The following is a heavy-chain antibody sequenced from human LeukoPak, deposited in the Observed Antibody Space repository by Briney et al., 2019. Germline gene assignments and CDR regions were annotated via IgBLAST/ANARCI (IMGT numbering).Heavy chain of an antibody. CDR3: ACYDCGDY. CDR2: INTNTGSP. D-gene: IGHD2-2*01. Sequence: ASVKVSCKASGYTFTSYAMNWVRQAPGQGLEGMGWINTNTGSPTYAQAFTGRFVFSLDTSVSTAYLQISSLKTEDTAVYYCACYDCGDYWGQGTLVTVSS. V-gene: IGHV7-4-1*02. CDR1: GYTFTSYA. J-gene: IGHJ4*02.